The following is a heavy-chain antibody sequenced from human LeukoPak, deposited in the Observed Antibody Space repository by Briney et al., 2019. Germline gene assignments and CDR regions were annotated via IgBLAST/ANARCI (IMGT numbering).Heavy chain of an antibody. V-gene: IGHV4-59*08. CDR2: AYYSGHT. J-gene: IGHJ4*02. CDR3: ARHPFATPFDY. Sequence: SETLSLTCTVSGGSISDNYWSWIRQPPGKGLEWIGYAYYSGHTNYNSSLKSRVTMSLDTSKSRFSLRLSSVTAADTAVYFCARHPFATPFDYWGPGTLVTVSS. D-gene: IGHD2-15*01. CDR1: GGSISDNY.